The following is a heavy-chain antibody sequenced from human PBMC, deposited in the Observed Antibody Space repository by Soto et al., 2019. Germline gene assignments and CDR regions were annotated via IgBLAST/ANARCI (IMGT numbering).Heavy chain of an antibody. J-gene: IGHJ4*02. CDR1: GFSLSHYW. V-gene: IGHV3-74*01. Sequence: EVQLVESGGGLVQRGGSLRLSCAASGFSLSHYWMHWVRQVPGKGLVWVSKINEDVSRTWHADSVKGGFSNSRDNGKKSLYMQMNCLRDEETAVNFCARDLGGESDYWGQGTLVTVSS. CDR3: ARDLGGESDY. D-gene: IGHD3-16*01. CDR2: INEDVSRT.